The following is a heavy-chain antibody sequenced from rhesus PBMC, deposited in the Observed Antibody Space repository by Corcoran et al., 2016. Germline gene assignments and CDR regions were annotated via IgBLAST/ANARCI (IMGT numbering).Heavy chain of an antibody. CDR3: ARGIAAAGIGGYYFDY. V-gene: IGHV4-122*02. Sequence: VQLQESGPGLVKPSETLSLTCAVSGYSISSGYYWSWLRLPPGKGREWIGYITYSWSTSYNPSLKSRVTISRDTSKNQFSLKLSSVTAADMAVYYCARGIAAAGIGGYYFDYWGQGVLVTVSS. CDR1: GYSISSGYY. J-gene: IGHJ4*01. D-gene: IGHD6-31*01. CDR2: ITYSWST.